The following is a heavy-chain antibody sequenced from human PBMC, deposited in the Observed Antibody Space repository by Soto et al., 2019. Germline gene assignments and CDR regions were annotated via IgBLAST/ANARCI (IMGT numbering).Heavy chain of an antibody. CDR1: GFTFSDDY. CDR3: ARAQLWLYDVFDI. J-gene: IGHJ3*02. Sequence: PGGSLRLSCAASGFTFSDDYMSWIRQAPGKGLEWGSYISSSGSTIYYADSVKGRFTISRDNAKNSLYLQMNSLRAEDTAVYYCARAQLWLYDVFDIWGQGTRVTVSS. CDR2: ISSSGSTI. D-gene: IGHD5-18*01. V-gene: IGHV3-11*01.